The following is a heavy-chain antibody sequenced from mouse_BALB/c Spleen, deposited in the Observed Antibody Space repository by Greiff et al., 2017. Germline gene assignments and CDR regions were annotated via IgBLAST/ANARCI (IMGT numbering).Heavy chain of an antibody. V-gene: IGHV5-17*02. CDR2: ISSGSSTI. J-gene: IGHJ1*01. CDR3: ARFRDYDWYFDV. Sequence: DVMLVESGGGLVKPGGSLKLSCAASGFTFSSFGMHWVRQAPEKGLEWVAYISSGSSTIYYADTVKGRFTISRDNPKNTLFLQMTSLRSEDTAMYYCARFRDYDWYFDVWGAGTTVTVSS. CDR1: GFTFSSFG. D-gene: IGHD2-4*01.